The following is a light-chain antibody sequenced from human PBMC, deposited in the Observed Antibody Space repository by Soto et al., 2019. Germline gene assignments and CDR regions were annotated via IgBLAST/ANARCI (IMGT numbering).Light chain of an antibody. CDR1: QSVSSY. Sequence: EIVLTQSPATLSLSPGERATLSCRASQSVSSYLAWYQQKPGQAPRLLIYDASNRATGIPARFSGSGSGTDFTLTISSLEPEDFAVYYCQQRSNWPPFGVFGPGTKVDIK. CDR2: DAS. J-gene: IGKJ3*01. V-gene: IGKV3-11*01. CDR3: QQRSNWPPFGV.